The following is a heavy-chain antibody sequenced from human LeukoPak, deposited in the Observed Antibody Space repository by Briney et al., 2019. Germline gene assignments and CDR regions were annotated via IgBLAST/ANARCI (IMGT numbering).Heavy chain of an antibody. CDR2: ISYDGSNK. CDR1: GFTFSSYG. CDR3: AKDSEGNCSSTSCYEVWFDGPDY. D-gene: IGHD2-2*01. V-gene: IGHV3-30*18. J-gene: IGHJ4*02. Sequence: PGRSLRLSCAASGFTFSSYGMHWVRQAPGKGLGWVAVISYDGSNKYYADSVKGRFTFSRDNSKNTLYLQMNSLRAEDTAVYYCAKDSEGNCSSTSCYEVWFDGPDYWGQGTLVTVSS.